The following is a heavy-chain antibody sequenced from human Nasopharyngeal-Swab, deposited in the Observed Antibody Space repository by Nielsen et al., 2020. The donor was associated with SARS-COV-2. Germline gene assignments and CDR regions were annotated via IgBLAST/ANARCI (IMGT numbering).Heavy chain of an antibody. CDR1: GGSVSSGSYY. J-gene: IGHJ5*02. D-gene: IGHD4-17*01. CDR3: ARVHDYGDYQLSLVYWFDP. Sequence: SETLSITCTVSGGSVSSGSYYWSWLRQPPGKGLERIGYIYYSGSTNYNPSLKSRVTISVDTSKNQFSLKLSSVTAADTAVYYCARVHDYGDYQLSLVYWFDPWGQGTLVTVSS. V-gene: IGHV4-61*01. CDR2: IYYSGST.